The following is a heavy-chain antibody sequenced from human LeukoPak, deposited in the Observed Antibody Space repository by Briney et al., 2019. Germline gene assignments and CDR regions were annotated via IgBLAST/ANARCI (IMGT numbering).Heavy chain of an antibody. CDR2: IYIDGIT. D-gene: IGHD1-26*01. CDR3: ARLFTRAWEYRYGMDV. CDR1: GGSIRTDGSY. J-gene: IGHJ6*02. V-gene: IGHV4-39*01. Sequence: SEPLSLTCTVSGGSIRTDGSYWAWIRQPPGKGLEWIGSIYIDGITHYNSSLQSRVTLSIDTSKNQFSLKLTSVTAADTAVFYCARLFTRAWEYRYGMDVWGQGTAVTVSS.